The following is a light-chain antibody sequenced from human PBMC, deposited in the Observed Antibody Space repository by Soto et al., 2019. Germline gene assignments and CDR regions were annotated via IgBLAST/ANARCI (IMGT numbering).Light chain of an antibody. V-gene: IGKV3-11*01. CDR3: QQRSNWAT. Sequence: EILMTQSPATLSLSPGERATLSWRASQRVSSNYLAWYQQKPCQAPRLLIYDASNRATGIPASLSGSWSVTDFTLTISSIEPEDFAVDYCQQRSNWATFGPGTKVDIK. CDR2: DAS. J-gene: IGKJ3*01. CDR1: QRVSSNY.